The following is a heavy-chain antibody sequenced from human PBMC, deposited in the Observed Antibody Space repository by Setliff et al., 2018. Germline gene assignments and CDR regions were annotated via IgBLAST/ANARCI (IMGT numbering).Heavy chain of an antibody. Sequence: KPSETLSLTCTVSGGSISSGSYYWSWIRQPAGKGLEWIGRIYMSGNTNYNPSLKSRVTISADTSKNQFSLKLSSVTAADTAVYYCVVTMVRGVISAFDIWGQGTMVTVSS. CDR2: IYMSGNT. D-gene: IGHD3-10*01. CDR1: GGSISSGSYY. CDR3: VVTMVRGVISAFDI. V-gene: IGHV4-61*02. J-gene: IGHJ3*02.